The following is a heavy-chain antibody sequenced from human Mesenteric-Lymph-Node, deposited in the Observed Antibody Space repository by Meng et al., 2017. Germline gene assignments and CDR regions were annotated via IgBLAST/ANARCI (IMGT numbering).Heavy chain of an antibody. D-gene: IGHD3-10*01. CDR1: VYTFTSYD. CDR2: INTNTGNP. CDR3: ARDPPIKGSGSYSDY. J-gene: IGHJ4*02. V-gene: IGHV7-4-1*02. Sequence: NNPGASWKVSGKASVYTFTSYDREWGRQAPGQGLEWMGWINTNTGNPTYAQGFTGRFVFSLDTSVSTAYLQISSLKAEDTAVYYCARDPPIKGSGSYSDYWGQGTLVTVSS.